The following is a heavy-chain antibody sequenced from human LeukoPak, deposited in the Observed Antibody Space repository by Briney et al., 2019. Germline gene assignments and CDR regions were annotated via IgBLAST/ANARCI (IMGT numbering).Heavy chain of an antibody. CDR3: AKVPPPDSGYYYYYMEV. D-gene: IGHD1-26*01. CDR1: EFTFSSYA. V-gene: IGHV3-23*01. Sequence: GGSLRLSCAASEFTFSSYAMSWVRQAPGKGLEWVSGISDSGGNTYYADSVRGRFTISRDNSKNTLHLQMNSLRAEDTAVYYCAKVPPPDSGYYYYYMEVWGKGTTVTVSS. CDR2: ISDSGGNT. J-gene: IGHJ6*03.